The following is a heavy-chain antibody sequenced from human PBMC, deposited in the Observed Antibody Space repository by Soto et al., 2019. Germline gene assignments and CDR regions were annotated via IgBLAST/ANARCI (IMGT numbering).Heavy chain of an antibody. CDR1: GGTFSNYV. V-gene: IGHV1-69*06. Sequence: SVKVSCKASGGTFSNYVVNWVRQAPGQGLEWMGRIIPISGAANYAQKFQGRVTITADKSTSTSYMELSSLRPEDTAVYYCARDMTRTVVPYFDFWGQGTLVTVSS. CDR3: ARDMTRTVVPYFDF. J-gene: IGHJ4*02. CDR2: IIPISGAA. D-gene: IGHD1-7*01.